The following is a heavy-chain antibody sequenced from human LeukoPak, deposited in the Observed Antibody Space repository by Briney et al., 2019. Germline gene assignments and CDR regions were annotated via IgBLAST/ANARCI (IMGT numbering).Heavy chain of an antibody. J-gene: IGHJ6*02. D-gene: IGHD5-24*01. CDR3: ARVEMATINYYYYGMDV. CDR2: ISGSGGST. CDR1: GFTFSSYA. V-gene: IGHV3-23*01. Sequence: GGSLRLSCAASGFTFSSYAMSWVRQAPGKGLEWVSAISGSGGSTYYADSVKGRFTISRDNSKNTLYLQMNSLRAEDTAVYYCARVEMATINYYYYGMDVWGQGTTVTVSS.